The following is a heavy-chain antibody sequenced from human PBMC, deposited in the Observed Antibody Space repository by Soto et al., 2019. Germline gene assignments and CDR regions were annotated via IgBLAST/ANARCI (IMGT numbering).Heavy chain of an antibody. CDR2: ISYDGSNK. V-gene: IGHV3-30-3*01. D-gene: IGHD6-19*01. J-gene: IGHJ6*02. CDR3: ARKQAVAEYYYYGMDV. Sequence: GGSLRLSCAASGFTFSSYAMHWVRQAPGKGLEWVAVISYDGSNKYYADSVKGRFTISRDNSKNTLYLQMNSLRAEDTAVYYCARKQAVAEYYYYGMDVWGQGTTVTVSS. CDR1: GFTFSSYA.